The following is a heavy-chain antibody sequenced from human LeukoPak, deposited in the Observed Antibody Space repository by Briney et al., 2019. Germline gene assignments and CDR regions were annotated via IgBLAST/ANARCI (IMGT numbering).Heavy chain of an antibody. Sequence: GGSLRLSCAASGFGFTSYDMNWVRQAPGKGLEWVSYISSISGSTKHYADSVKGRFTISRDNAKNSLFLQMNNLRAEDTAVYYCARDPRRGFSPDAFDIWGQGTIVTVSS. D-gene: IGHD3-10*01. J-gene: IGHJ3*02. V-gene: IGHV3-48*03. CDR2: ISSISGSTK. CDR3: ARDPRRGFSPDAFDI. CDR1: GFGFTSYD.